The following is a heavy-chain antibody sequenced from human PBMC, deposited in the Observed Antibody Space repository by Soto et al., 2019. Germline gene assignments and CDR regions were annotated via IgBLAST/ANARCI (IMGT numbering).Heavy chain of an antibody. CDR2: IYYSGST. Sequence: PSETLSLTCTVSGGSISSGGYYWSWIRQHPGKGLEWIGYIYYSGSTYYNPSLKSRVTISVDTSKNQFSLKLSSVTAADTAVYYCARAQRDYYANFQHWGQGTLVTVSS. CDR3: ARAQRDYYANFQH. V-gene: IGHV4-31*03. CDR1: GGSISSGGYY. J-gene: IGHJ1*01. D-gene: IGHD3-22*01.